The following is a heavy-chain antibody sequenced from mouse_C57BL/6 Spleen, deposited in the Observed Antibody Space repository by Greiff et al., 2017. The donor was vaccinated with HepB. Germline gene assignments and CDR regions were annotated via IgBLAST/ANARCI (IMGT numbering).Heavy chain of an antibody. Sequence: VKLVESGAELVRPGASVTLSCKASGYTFTDYEMHWVKQTPVHGLEWIGAIDPETGGTAYNQKFKGKAILTADKSSSTAYMELRSLTSEDSAVYYCTRGPGPWFAYWGQGTLVTVSA. CDR2: IDPETGGT. J-gene: IGHJ3*01. CDR3: TRGPGPWFAY. CDR1: GYTFTDYE. V-gene: IGHV1-15*01.